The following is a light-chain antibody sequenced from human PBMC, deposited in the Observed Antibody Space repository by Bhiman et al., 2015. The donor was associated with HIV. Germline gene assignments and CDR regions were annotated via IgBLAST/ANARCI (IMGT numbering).Light chain of an antibody. CDR1: SSDVGGYNY. V-gene: IGLV2-23*02. Sequence: SVSGSPGQSITISCTGTSSDVGGYNYVSWYQQHPGKAPKLMIYEVTKRPSGVSNRFSGSKSGNTASLTISGLQAEDEADYYCCSYAGSSTVVFGTGTKVTVL. CDR2: EVT. CDR3: CSYAGSSTVV. J-gene: IGLJ1*01.